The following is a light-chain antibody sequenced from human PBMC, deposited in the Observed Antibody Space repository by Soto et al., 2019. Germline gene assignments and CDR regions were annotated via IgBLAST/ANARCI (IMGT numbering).Light chain of an antibody. CDR3: HQYATSPFP. CDR2: ATS. J-gene: IGKJ2*01. CDR1: ETIGRAY. Sequence: IVLTQYPGTLSLSRGERATVSCRASETIGRAYFAWYQHRPGRTPRLVLSATSNRAAGIPDRFGGSGSGADFTLTISGVEPEDFAVYYCHQYATSPFPFGQGTKWEI. V-gene: IGKV3-20*01.